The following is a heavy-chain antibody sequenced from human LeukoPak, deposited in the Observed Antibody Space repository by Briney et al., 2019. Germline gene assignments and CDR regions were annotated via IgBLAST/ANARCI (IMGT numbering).Heavy chain of an antibody. D-gene: IGHD4-11*01. CDR1: GGSFSGYY. CDR2: INHSGST. CDR3: ARVPSYSNYPYYYYYYMDV. J-gene: IGHJ6*03. Sequence: PSETLSLTCAVYGGSFSGYYWSWIRQPPGKGLEWIGEINHSGSTNYNPSLKSRVTISVDTSKNQFSLKLSSVTAADTAVYYCARVPSYSNYPYYYYYYMDVWGKGTTVTASS. V-gene: IGHV4-34*01.